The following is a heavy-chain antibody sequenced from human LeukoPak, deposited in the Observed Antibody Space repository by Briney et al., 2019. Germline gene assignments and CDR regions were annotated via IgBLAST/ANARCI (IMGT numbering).Heavy chain of an antibody. D-gene: IGHD3-9*01. Sequence: GGSLRLSCAASGFTFSSYSMNWVRQAPGKGLEWVSSISSSSSYIYYADSVKGRFTISRDNSKNSLFLQMNSLRAEDTAIYYCAKGVSGHYDILTGNDYWGQGTLVTVSS. CDR2: ISSSSSYI. CDR3: AKGVSGHYDILTGNDY. J-gene: IGHJ4*02. CDR1: GFTFSSYS. V-gene: IGHV3-21*04.